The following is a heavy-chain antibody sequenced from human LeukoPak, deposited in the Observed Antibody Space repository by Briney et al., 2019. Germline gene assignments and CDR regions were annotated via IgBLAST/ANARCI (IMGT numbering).Heavy chain of an antibody. CDR2: ISGSGGST. J-gene: IGHJ4*02. CDR3: AKDSVLLWFGELLPTLDY. D-gene: IGHD3-10*01. Sequence: GGSLRLSCAASGFTFSSYAMSWVRQAPGKGLEWVSAISGSGGSTYYADSVKGRFTISRDNSKNTLYLKMNSLRAEDTAVYYCAKDSVLLWFGELLPTLDYWGQGTLVTVSS. V-gene: IGHV3-23*01. CDR1: GFTFSSYA.